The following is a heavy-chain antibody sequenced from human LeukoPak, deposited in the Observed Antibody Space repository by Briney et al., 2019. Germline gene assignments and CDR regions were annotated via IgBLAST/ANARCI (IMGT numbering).Heavy chain of an antibody. D-gene: IGHD4-17*01. V-gene: IGHV4-39*07. J-gene: IGHJ4*02. CDR2: INHSGST. Sequence: PSETLSLTCTVSGDSISSSSYYWSWIRQPPGKGLEWIGEINHSGSTNYNPSLKSRVTISVDTSKNQFSLKLSSVTAADTAVYYCARADDGDYALHYWGQGTLVTVSS. CDR1: GDSISSSSYY. CDR3: ARADDGDYALHY.